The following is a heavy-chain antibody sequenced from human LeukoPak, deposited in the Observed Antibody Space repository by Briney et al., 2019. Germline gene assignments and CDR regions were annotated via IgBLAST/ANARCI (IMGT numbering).Heavy chain of an antibody. D-gene: IGHD2-15*01. V-gene: IGHV1-18*01. CDR2: ISAYNGNT. Sequence: ASVKVSCKVSGYTLTELSMHWVRQAPGQGLEWMGWISAYNGNTNYAQKLQGRVTMTTDTSTSTAYMELRSLRSDDTAVYYCATPGVDYYYYGMDVWGQGTTVTVSS. CDR3: ATPGVDYYYYGMDV. J-gene: IGHJ6*02. CDR1: GYTLTELS.